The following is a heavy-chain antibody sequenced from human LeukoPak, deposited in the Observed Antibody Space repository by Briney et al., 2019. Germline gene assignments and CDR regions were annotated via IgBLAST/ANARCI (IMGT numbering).Heavy chain of an antibody. J-gene: IGHJ3*02. V-gene: IGHV4-59*01. CDR1: GGSISSYY. D-gene: IGHD3-10*01. CDR2: IYYSGST. Sequence: SETLSLTCTVSGGSISSYYWSWIRQPPGKGLEWIGYIYYSGSTNYNPSLKSRVTISVDTSKNQFSLKLSSVTAADTAVYYCARGVPAYDASDIWGQGTMVTVSS. CDR3: ARGVPAYDASDI.